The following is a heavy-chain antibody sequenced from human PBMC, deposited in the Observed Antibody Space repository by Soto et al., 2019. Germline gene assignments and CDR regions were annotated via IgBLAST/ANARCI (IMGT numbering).Heavy chain of an antibody. D-gene: IGHD5-12*01. V-gene: IGHV3-72*01. CDR2: IRNKANSYTT. CDR3: SRADIVTTPYYFDY. CDR1: GFTFSDHY. Sequence: GGSLRLSCAAFGFTFSDHYMDWVRQAPGKGLEWVGRIRNKANSYTTEYAASVRGRFTISRDDSKNSLFLQMNSLKTEDTAVYYCSRADIVTTPYYFDYWGQGTLVTVSS. J-gene: IGHJ4*01.